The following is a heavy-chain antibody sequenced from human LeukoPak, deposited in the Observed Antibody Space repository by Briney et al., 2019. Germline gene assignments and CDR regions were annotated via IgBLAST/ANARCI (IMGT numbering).Heavy chain of an antibody. CDR2: ISSNGGST. CDR3: AKDQALVVPAAIIGY. V-gene: IGHV3-64*01. D-gene: IGHD2-2*01. CDR1: GFTFSSYS. J-gene: IGHJ4*02. Sequence: PGGSLRLSCAASGFTFSSYSMNWVRQAPGKGLEYVSAISSNGGSTYYANSVKGRFTISRDNSKNTLYLQMGSLRAEDMAVYYCAKDQALVVPAAIIGYWGQGTLVTVSS.